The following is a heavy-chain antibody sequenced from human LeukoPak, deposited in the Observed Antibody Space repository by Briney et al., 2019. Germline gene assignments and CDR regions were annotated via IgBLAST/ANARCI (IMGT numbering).Heavy chain of an antibody. CDR3: ALYCRLSSNCGYYGMDV. Sequence: SETLSLTCIVSGGSIKNYFWSWIRQPPGKGLEWIGEVSFSGSTNYNPSLTSRVTISADMAKNQFSLNLSSVTATDTAVYYCALYCRLSSNCGYYGMDVWGQGTTVTVSS. CDR1: GGSIKNYF. J-gene: IGHJ6*02. CDR2: VSFSGST. D-gene: IGHD2-15*01. V-gene: IGHV4-59*08.